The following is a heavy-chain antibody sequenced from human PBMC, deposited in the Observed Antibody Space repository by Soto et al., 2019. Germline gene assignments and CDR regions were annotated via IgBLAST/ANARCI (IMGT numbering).Heavy chain of an antibody. D-gene: IGHD3-3*01. CDR1: GFTFSSYS. J-gene: IGHJ6*03. CDR3: ARDSSNYDLWSGYYMEV. V-gene: IGHV3-21*01. CDR2: ISSSSSYR. Sequence: EVQLVESGGGLVKPGGSLRLSCAASGFTFSSYSMNWVRQAPGKGLEWVSFISSSSSYRYYADSVKGRFTISRDNAKNSLYLKMNSLRAEDTAVYYCARDSSNYDLWSGYYMEVWGRGTKVTVSS.